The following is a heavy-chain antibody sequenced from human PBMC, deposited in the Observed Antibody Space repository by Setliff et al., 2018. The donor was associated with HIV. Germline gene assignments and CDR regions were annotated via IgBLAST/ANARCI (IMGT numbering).Heavy chain of an antibody. CDR3: AGVLDYYDSSPYYFDY. V-gene: IGHV4-59*01. CDR2: IYYSGST. Sequence: SETLSLTCTVSGGSISSYYWTWIRQPPGKGLEWIGYIYYSGSTNYNPSLKSRVTISVDTSKNQFSLKLSSVTAADTAMYYCAGVLDYYDSSPYYFDYWGQGTLVTVSS. J-gene: IGHJ4*02. CDR1: GGSISSYY. D-gene: IGHD3-22*01.